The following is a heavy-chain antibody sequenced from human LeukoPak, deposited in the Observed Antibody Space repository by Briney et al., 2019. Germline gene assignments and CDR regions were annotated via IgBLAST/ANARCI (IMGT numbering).Heavy chain of an antibody. D-gene: IGHD5-18*01. CDR1: GYTFTSYD. CDR2: MNPNSGNT. CDR3: ARVYRLGYSYGHPPFGY. V-gene: IGHV1-8*01. Sequence: GASVKVSCKASGYTFTSYDINWVRQATGQGLEWMGWMNPNSGNTGYAQKFQGRVTMTRNTSISTAYMELSSLRSEDTAVYYCARVYRLGYSYGHPPFGYWGQGTLVTVSS. J-gene: IGHJ4*02.